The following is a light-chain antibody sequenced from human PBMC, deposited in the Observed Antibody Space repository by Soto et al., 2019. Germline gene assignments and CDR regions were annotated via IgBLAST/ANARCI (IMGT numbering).Light chain of an antibody. J-gene: IGKJ1*01. CDR3: QQYYRMPKT. Sequence: VMRQSPATLSVSPGEGATLSCRAGQGIGDTLAWYQQKPGQPPKLLIHWASTRESGVPDRFSGSGSGTDFTLTISSLQAEDVAVYYCQQYYRMPKTFGQGTKVDI. CDR2: WAS. V-gene: IGKV4-1*01. CDR1: QGIGDT.